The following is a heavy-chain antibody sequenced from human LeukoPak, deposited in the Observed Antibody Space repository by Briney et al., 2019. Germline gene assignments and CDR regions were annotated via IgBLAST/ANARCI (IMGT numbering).Heavy chain of an antibody. CDR1: GFTFSSYW. J-gene: IGHJ4*02. CDR2: IKQDGSEK. CDR3: ATPPEGYSSRIYYFDY. Sequence: GGSLRLSCVSSGFTFSSYWMSWVRQAPGKGLEWVANIKQDGSEKYYVDSVKGRFTISRDNAKNSLYLQMNSLRAEDTAVYYCATPPEGYSSRIYYFDYWGQGTLVTVSS. D-gene: IGHD6-13*01. V-gene: IGHV3-7*03.